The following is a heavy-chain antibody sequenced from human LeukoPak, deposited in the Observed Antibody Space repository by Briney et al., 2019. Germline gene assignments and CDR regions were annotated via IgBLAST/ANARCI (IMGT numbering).Heavy chain of an antibody. CDR3: AKVHNGYSSGFDY. Sequence: GRSLRLSCAASGFTFDDYAMHWVRQAPGKGLEWVSGISWNSGSIGYADSVKGRFTISRDNAKNSLYLQMNSLRAEDTALYYCAKVHNGYSSGFDYWGQGTLVTVSP. CDR1: GFTFDDYA. V-gene: IGHV3-9*01. CDR2: ISWNSGSI. D-gene: IGHD6-19*01. J-gene: IGHJ4*02.